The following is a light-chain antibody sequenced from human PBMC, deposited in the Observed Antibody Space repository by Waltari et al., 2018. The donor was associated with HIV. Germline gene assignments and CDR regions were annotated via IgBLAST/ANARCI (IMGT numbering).Light chain of an antibody. Sequence: QSALTQPRSVSGSPGQSVTVSCTGTSSDVGGYNYVSWYQQHPGKAPKLMIYDVNKGPSGVPDRFSGSKSGNTASLTISGLQAEDEADYYCCSYAGNYTLVFGGGTKLTVL. CDR1: SSDVGGYNY. J-gene: IGLJ2*01. CDR2: DVN. V-gene: IGLV2-11*01. CDR3: CSYAGNYTLV.